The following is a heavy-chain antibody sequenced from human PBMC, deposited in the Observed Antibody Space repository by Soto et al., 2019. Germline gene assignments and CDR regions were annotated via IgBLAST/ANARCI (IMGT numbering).Heavy chain of an antibody. V-gene: IGHV3-23*01. CDR3: AKSGYSSSWYYYGMDV. CDR1: GFTFSSYA. J-gene: IGHJ6*02. D-gene: IGHD6-13*01. Sequence: PGGSLRLSCAASGFTFSSYAMSWVRQAPGKGLEWVSAISGSGGSTYYADSVKGRFTISRDNSKNTLYLQMNSLRAEDTAVYYCAKSGYSSSWYYYGMDVWGQGTTVTVSS. CDR2: ISGSGGST.